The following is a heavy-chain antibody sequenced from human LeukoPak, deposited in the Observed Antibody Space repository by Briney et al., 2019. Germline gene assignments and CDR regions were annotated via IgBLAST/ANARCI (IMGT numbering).Heavy chain of an antibody. CDR1: GGSFSGYY. CDR3: ARVFTPNDYGGNSGALGY. Sequence: PSETLSLTCAVYGGSFSGYYWSWIRQPPGKGLEWIGEINHSGSTNYNPSLKSRVTISVDTSKNQFSLKLSSVTAADTAVYYCARVFTPNDYGGNSGALGYWGQGTLVTVSS. V-gene: IGHV4-34*01. CDR2: INHSGST. D-gene: IGHD4-23*01. J-gene: IGHJ4*02.